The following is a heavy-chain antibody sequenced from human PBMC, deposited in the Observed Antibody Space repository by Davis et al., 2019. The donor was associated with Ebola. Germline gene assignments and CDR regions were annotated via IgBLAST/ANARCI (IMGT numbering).Heavy chain of an antibody. V-gene: IGHV1-8*01. CDR1: GYTFTTYD. Sequence: ASVKVSCKASGYTFTTYDINWVRQATGQGLEWMGWMNPDSGNTGYAQKFQGRVTMTRDTSITTAYMELSSLSSDDTAVYYCAREAEVDGSIFFLHWGQGTLVTASS. J-gene: IGHJ1*01. CDR3: AREAEVDGSIFFLH. CDR2: MNPDSGNT. D-gene: IGHD3-10*01.